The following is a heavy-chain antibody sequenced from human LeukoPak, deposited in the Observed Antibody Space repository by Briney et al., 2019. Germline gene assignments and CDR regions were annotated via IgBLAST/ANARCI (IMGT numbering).Heavy chain of an antibody. V-gene: IGHV3-30*02. CDR1: GFTFSSYG. Sequence: PGGSLRLSCAASGFTFSSYGMHWVRQAPGKGLEWVAFIRYDGSNKYYADSVKGRFTISRDNSKNTLYLQMNSLRAEDTAVYYCAKELAAAGTDYYYYMDVWGKGTTVTVSS. CDR3: AKELAAAGTDYYYYMDV. J-gene: IGHJ6*03. CDR2: IRYDGSNK. D-gene: IGHD6-13*01.